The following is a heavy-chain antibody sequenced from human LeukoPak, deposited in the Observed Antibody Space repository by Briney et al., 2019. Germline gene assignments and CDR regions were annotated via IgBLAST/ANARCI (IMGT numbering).Heavy chain of an antibody. CDR2: ISGSGGST. J-gene: IGHJ4*02. D-gene: IGHD3-22*01. V-gene: IGHV3-23*01. CDR1: GFTFSSYA. CDR3: AKGNYYDSSGYYLYYFDY. Sequence: GGSLRLSCAASGFTFSSYAMSWVRQAPGKGLEWVSAISGSGGSTYYADSVKGRFTISRDNSKNTLYLQMNSLRAEDTAVYHCAKGNYYDSSGYYLYYFDYWGQGTLVTVSS.